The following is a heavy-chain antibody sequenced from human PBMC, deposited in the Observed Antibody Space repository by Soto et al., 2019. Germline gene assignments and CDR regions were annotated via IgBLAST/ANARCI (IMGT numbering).Heavy chain of an antibody. D-gene: IGHD6-13*01. CDR3: ARLQAAAGDNDLTFDY. Sequence: EVQLVQSGAEVKKPGESLRISCKGSGYSFTSYWISWGRQMPGKGLEWMGRIDPSDSYTNYSPSFQGHVTISADKSIXXAYLQWSSLKASDTAMYYCARLQAAAGDNDLTFDYWGQGTLVTVSS. V-gene: IGHV5-10-1*01. CDR2: IDPSDSYT. CDR1: GYSFTSYW. J-gene: IGHJ4*02.